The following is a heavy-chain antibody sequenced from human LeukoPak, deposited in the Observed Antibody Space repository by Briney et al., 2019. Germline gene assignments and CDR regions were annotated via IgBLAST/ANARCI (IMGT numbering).Heavy chain of an antibody. Sequence: SEAVACKAAAYTFTSFAIHWVRPAPGQRLELMAWSNPGNGNTKYSKNFQGRVTIPRDRSASTAHMELNSLRSEDMTVYYCARGGSDSSSWYYLDYWGQGNLVTVSS. CDR3: ARGGSDSSSWYYLDY. D-gene: IGHD6-13*01. CDR2: SNPGNGNT. J-gene: IGHJ4*02. CDR1: AYTFTSFA. V-gene: IGHV1-3*01.